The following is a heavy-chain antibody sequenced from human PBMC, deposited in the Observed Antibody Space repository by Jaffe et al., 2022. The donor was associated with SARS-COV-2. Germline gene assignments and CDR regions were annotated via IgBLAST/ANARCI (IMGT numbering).Heavy chain of an antibody. J-gene: IGHJ5*02. CDR3: ARGMAYYDIVTAYPNGGHFDP. D-gene: IGHD3-9*01. CDR2: IYYTGST. Sequence: HLQLQESGPGLVKPSETLSLTCSVSGGSISSSSYYWGWVRQPPGKGLEWIGNIYYTGSTYYNPSLKSRVTISVDTSKNQFYLTLTSVTAADTAVFYCARGMAYYDIVTAYPNGGHFDPWGQGTPVTVSS. CDR1: GGSISSSSYY. V-gene: IGHV4-39*02.